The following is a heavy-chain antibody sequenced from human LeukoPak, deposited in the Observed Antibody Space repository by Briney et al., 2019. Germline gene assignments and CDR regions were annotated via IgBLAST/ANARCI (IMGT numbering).Heavy chain of an antibody. J-gene: IGHJ4*02. CDR1: GVSISSYY. V-gene: IGHV4-59*01. CDR3: AREVYCGGDCRYYFDY. Sequence: PSETLSLTCAVSGVSISSYYWSWVRQPPGKGLEWIGYIYYSGITNYNPSLKSRVTISVDTSKNQFSLKLSSVTAADTAVYYCAREVYCGGDCRYYFDYWGQGTLVTVYS. D-gene: IGHD2-21*02. CDR2: IYYSGIT.